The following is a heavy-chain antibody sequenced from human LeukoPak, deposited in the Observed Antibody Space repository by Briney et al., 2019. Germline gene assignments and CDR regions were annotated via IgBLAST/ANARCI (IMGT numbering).Heavy chain of an antibody. V-gene: IGHV3-23*01. Sequence: PGGSLRLSYAASAFTFSSYAMSWVRQAPGKGLEWVSGISGSGASTYYADAVKGRFTISRDNSKNTLYLQMNTLRAEDTAVYYCAKVSSGWYYYFGYWGQGTLVTVSS. CDR3: AKVSSGWYYYFGY. CDR1: AFTFSSYA. D-gene: IGHD6-19*01. CDR2: ISGSGAST. J-gene: IGHJ4*02.